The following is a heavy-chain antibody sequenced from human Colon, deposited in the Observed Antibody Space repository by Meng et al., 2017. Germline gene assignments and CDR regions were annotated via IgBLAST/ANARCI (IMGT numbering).Heavy chain of an antibody. J-gene: IGHJ4*02. Sequence: GESLKISCAASGFTFSTYWRNWVRQAPGKGLEWVANIKQDGSEKYYVDSVKGRFTISRDNAKNSLYLQMNSLRAEDTAVYYCASQYCSGGSCYDYWGQGTLVTVSS. CDR1: GFTFSTYW. V-gene: IGHV3-7*01. D-gene: IGHD2-15*01. CDR2: IKQDGSEK. CDR3: ASQYCSGGSCYDY.